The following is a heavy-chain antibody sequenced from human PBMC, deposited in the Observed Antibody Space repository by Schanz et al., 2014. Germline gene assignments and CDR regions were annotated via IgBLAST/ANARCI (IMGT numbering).Heavy chain of an antibody. CDR2: ISHSGGSK. CDR3: AKGMGYCSGGTCYDYYYYGLDV. Sequence: EVQLVESGGGLVQPGGSLRLSCAASGFTFNSYAMTWVRQAPGKGLDWVSSISHSGGSKYYADSVKGRFTISRDNSENTLYLQMNSLSADDTAVFYCAKGMGYCSGGTCYDYYYYGLDVWGQGTTVTVSS. CDR1: GFTFNSYA. D-gene: IGHD2-15*01. V-gene: IGHV3-23*04. J-gene: IGHJ6*02.